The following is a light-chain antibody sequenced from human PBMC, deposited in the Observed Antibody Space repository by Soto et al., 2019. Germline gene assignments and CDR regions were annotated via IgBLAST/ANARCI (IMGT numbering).Light chain of an antibody. J-gene: IGLJ1*01. Sequence: QSVLTQPASVSGSPEQSITISCTGTSSDIGAYNYVSWYQHHPGKAPKLIIYDVSTRPSGVSDRFSASKSGNTASLTISGLQADDEADYYCSSYTSSNTEVFGTGTKLTVL. CDR3: SSYTSSNTEV. V-gene: IGLV2-14*03. CDR1: SSDIGAYNY. CDR2: DVS.